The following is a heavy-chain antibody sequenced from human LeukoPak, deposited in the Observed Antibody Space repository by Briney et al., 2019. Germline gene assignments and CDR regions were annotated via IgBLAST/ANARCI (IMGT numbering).Heavy chain of an antibody. CDR1: GGSISSYY. CDR2: IYYSGST. Sequence: SESLSLTCTVSGGSISSYYWSWIRQPPGKGPEWIGYIYYSGSTNYNPSLKSRVTISVDTSKNQFSLKLSSVTAADTAVYYCARGGIAGATGGDYYYYYMDVWGKGTTVTVSS. CDR3: ARGGIAGATGGDYYYYYMDV. V-gene: IGHV4-59*01. J-gene: IGHJ6*03. D-gene: IGHD1-26*01.